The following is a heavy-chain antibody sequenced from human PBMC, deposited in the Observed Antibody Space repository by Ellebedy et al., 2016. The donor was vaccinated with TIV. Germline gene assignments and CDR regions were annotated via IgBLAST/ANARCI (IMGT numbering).Heavy chain of an antibody. V-gene: IGHV3-7*03. CDR2: IKGDGSEK. Sequence: GESLKISXAASGFSFSSYWMNWVRQAPGKGLEWVANIKGDGSEKLYVDSVKGRFTISRDNAKNSLDLQMNSLRAEDTAVYYCARSSLFYGSGSADFDYWGQGTLVTVSS. D-gene: IGHD3-10*01. J-gene: IGHJ4*02. CDR1: GFSFSSYW. CDR3: ARSSLFYGSGSADFDY.